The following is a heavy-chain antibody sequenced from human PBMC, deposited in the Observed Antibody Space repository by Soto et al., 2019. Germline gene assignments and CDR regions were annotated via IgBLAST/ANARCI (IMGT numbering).Heavy chain of an antibody. V-gene: IGHV3-48*04. CDR3: ARAVVVAATEFDY. J-gene: IGHJ4*02. Sequence: PGGSLRLSCAASGFRFSDYSMNWVRQAPGRGLEWVSYISSSSFTIHYADSVKGRFTISRDNAKNSLYLQMNSLRAEDTAVYYCARAVVVAATEFDYWGQGTLVTAPQ. CDR2: ISSSSFTI. CDR1: GFRFSDYS. D-gene: IGHD2-15*01.